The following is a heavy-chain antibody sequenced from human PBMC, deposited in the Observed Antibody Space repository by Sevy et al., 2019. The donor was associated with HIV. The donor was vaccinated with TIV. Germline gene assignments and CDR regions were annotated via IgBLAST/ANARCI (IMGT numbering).Heavy chain of an antibody. CDR2: IKQDESEK. CDR3: ARGNSGSSDY. Sequence: GGSLRLSCAASGFTFSTYWMHWVRQAPGKGLEWVANIKQDESEKYYVASVKGRFTISRDNAKNSLYLQMNSLRPGDTAVYYCARGNSGSSDYWGQGTLVTVSS. D-gene: IGHD3-22*01. J-gene: IGHJ4*02. V-gene: IGHV3-7*04. CDR1: GFTFSTYW.